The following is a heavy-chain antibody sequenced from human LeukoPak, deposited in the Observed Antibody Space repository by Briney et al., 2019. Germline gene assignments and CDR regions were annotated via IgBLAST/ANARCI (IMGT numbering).Heavy chain of an antibody. D-gene: IGHD4-11*01. Sequence: PSETLSLTCAVYGGSFSGYYWSWIRQPPGKGLEWIGEINHSGSTNYNPSLKSRVTISVDTSKNQFSLKLSSVTAADTAVYYCARDHSNAYENYFMDVWGKGTAVIVSS. CDR3: ARDHSNAYENYFMDV. CDR1: GGSFSGYY. V-gene: IGHV4-34*01. CDR2: INHSGST. J-gene: IGHJ6*03.